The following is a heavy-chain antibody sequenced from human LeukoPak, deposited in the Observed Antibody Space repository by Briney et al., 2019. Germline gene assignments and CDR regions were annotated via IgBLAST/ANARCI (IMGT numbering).Heavy chain of an antibody. CDR3: AKTQWKVGATDYFDY. Sequence: PGGSLRLSCAASGFAFNKYAMTWVRQAPRKGLEWVSNINDKGGERHYADSVKVQFTISRNNWKNPVFLQMDSLRADDTAVYYCAKTQWKVGATDYFDYWGQGILVTVSS. J-gene: IGHJ4*02. CDR2: INDKGGER. CDR1: GFAFNKYA. D-gene: IGHD1-26*01. V-gene: IGHV3-23*01.